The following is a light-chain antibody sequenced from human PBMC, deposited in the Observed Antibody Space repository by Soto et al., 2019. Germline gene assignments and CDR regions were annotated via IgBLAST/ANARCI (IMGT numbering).Light chain of an antibody. CDR1: QSVRSNS. J-gene: IGKJ4*01. CDR3: QQYGRSPPT. CDR2: GAY. Sequence: EIVLTQSPGTLSLSPGERATLSCRASQSVRSNSLAWYQQKPGQAPRLLIYGAYIRATGIPDRVSGSGSGTDFTLTITRLEPEDFAVFYCQQYGRSPPTFGGGTNMEIK. V-gene: IGKV3-20*01.